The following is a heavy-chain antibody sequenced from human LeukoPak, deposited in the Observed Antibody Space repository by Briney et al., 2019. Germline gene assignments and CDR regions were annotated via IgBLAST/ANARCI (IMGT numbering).Heavy chain of an antibody. CDR1: GFTFDDYG. Sequence: PGGSLRLSCAASGFTFDDYGMSWVRQAPGKGLEWVSGINWNGGSTGYADSVKGRFTISRDNAKNSLYLQMNSLRAEDTALYYCAREAAYYDFWSGYYTGIRGYYYYYMDVWGKGTTVTISS. D-gene: IGHD3-3*01. J-gene: IGHJ6*03. V-gene: IGHV3-20*04. CDR2: INWNGGST. CDR3: AREAAYYDFWSGYYTGIRGYYYYYMDV.